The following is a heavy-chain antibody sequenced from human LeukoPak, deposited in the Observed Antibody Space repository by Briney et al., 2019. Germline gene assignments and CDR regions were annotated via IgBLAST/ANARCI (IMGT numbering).Heavy chain of an antibody. Sequence: PGGSLRLSCAASGFTFGSNWMSWVRQAPGKGLEWVAHINQDGSVRYYVDSVKGRFTISRDNTKNSLYLQMNSLRAEDTAVYYCARSFLSIAAAATDYWGQGTLVTVSS. CDR3: ARSFLSIAAAATDY. V-gene: IGHV3-7*01. CDR1: GFTFGSNW. J-gene: IGHJ4*02. CDR2: INQDGSVR. D-gene: IGHD6-13*01.